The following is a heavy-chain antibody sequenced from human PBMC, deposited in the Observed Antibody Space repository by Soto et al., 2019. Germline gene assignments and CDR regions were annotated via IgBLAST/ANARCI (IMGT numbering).Heavy chain of an antibody. CDR1: GGTFNSYT. V-gene: IGHV1-69*02. CDR2: IIPLLEVT. Sequence: QVQLVQSGAEVKKPGSSVTVSCKASGGTFNSYTITWMRQASGHGLEWVGRIIPLLEVTSASRKFQGRVTITAHKATIAANLEMSGLPSAVASVYYCAARYCTTHTCFHPGPYWCQGTLVAGSS. CDR3: AARYCTTHTCFHPGPY. J-gene: IGHJ4*02. D-gene: IGHD2-8*01.